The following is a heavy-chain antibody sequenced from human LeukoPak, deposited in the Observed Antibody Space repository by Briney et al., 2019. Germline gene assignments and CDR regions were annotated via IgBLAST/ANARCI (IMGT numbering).Heavy chain of an antibody. CDR1: GGSFSGYY. CDR3: AREHYCSSTSCYVGYYYYYMDV. Sequence: TSETLSLTCAVYGGSFSGYYWSWIRQPPGKGLEWIGEINHSGSTNYNPSLKSRVTISVDTSKNQFSLKLSSVTAADTAVYYCAREHYCSSTSCYVGYYYYYMDVWGKGTTVTVSS. V-gene: IGHV4-34*01. J-gene: IGHJ6*03. D-gene: IGHD2-2*01. CDR2: INHSGST.